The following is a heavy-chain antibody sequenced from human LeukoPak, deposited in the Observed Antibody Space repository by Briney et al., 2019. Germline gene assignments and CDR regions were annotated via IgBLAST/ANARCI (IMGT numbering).Heavy chain of an antibody. CDR2: INPSGGST. J-gene: IGHJ4*02. CDR3: AREKGTTASFVY. CDR1: GYTFTSYY. D-gene: IGHD2/OR15-2a*01. Sequence: GASVKVSCKASGYTFTSYYMHWVRQAPGQGLEWMGIINPSGGSTSYAQKFQGRVTMTRDMSTSTVYMELSSLRSDDTAVYYCAREKGTTASFVYWGQGTLVTVSS. V-gene: IGHV1-46*01.